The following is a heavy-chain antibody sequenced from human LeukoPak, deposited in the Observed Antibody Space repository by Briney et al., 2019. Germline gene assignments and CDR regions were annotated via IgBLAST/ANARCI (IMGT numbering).Heavy chain of an antibody. V-gene: IGHV3-30*02. Sequence: GGSLRLSCAASGFTFRSHGMHWVRQAPGKGLEWVAFIWYDGSNKYYTDSVKGRFTISRDNSENTLYLQMNSLRAEDTAVYYCARDVVGSSNNGMDVWGQGTTVTVSS. CDR3: ARDVVGSSNNGMDV. J-gene: IGHJ6*02. CDR2: IWYDGSNK. CDR1: GFTFRSHG. D-gene: IGHD6-13*01.